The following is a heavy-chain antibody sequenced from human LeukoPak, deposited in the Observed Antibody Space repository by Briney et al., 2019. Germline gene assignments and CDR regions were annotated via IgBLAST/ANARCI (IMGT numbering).Heavy chain of an antibody. D-gene: IGHD2-2*01. CDR1: GGSISSGGYY. CDR2: IYHSGST. V-gene: IGHV4-30-2*06. J-gene: IGHJ4*02. Sequence: SETLSLTCTVSGGSISSGGYYWSWIRQSPGKGLEWIGYIYHSGSTFYNPSLKSRVTISVDRSKNQFSLKLSSVAAADTAVYYCARAPTVLVGYCSSSSCQADYWGQGTLVTVSS. CDR3: ARAPTVLVGYCSSSSCQADY.